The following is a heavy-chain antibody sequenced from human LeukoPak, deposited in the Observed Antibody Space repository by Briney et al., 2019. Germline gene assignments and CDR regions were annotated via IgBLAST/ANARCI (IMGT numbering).Heavy chain of an antibody. CDR2: ISWDGGST. V-gene: IGHV3-43*01. D-gene: IGHD3-10*02. J-gene: IGHJ6*03. CDR1: GFTFDDYT. Sequence: PGGSLRLSCAASGFTFDDYTMHWVRQAPGKGLEWVSLISWDGGSTYYADSVKGRFTISRDNSKNSLYLQMNSLRTEDTALYYCAKEMFGELGMDVWGKGTTVTISS. CDR3: AKEMFGELGMDV.